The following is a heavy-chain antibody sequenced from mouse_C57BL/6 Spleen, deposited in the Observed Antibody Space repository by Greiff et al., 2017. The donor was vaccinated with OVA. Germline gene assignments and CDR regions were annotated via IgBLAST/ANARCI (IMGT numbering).Heavy chain of an antibody. Sequence: QVQLKESGAELVKPGASVKISCKASGYAFSSYWMNWVKQRPGKGLEWIGQIYPGDGDTNYNGKFKGKATLTADKSSSTAYMQLSSLTSEDSAVYFCARNPITTIVATGDYYYAMDYWGQGTSVTVSS. V-gene: IGHV1-80*01. CDR3: ARNPITTIVATGDYYYAMDY. D-gene: IGHD1-1*01. J-gene: IGHJ4*01. CDR1: GYAFSSYW. CDR2: IYPGDGDT.